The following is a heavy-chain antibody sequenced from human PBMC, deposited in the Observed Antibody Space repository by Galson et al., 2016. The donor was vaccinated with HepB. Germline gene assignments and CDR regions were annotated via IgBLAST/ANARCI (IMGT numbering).Heavy chain of an antibody. CDR3: AKDRPFGKYTSMVTAFDS. D-gene: IGHD5-18*01. CDR2: ISGSGDST. Sequence: SLRLSCAASGFNFNTYAMSWVRQAPGKRPECVSGISGSGDSTRYADSVRGRFTIFRDNFMNSLYLQMDSLRAEDTAVYFCAKDRPFGKYTSMVTAFDSWGQGSLVTVSS. J-gene: IGHJ4*02. V-gene: IGHV3-23*01. CDR1: GFNFNTYA.